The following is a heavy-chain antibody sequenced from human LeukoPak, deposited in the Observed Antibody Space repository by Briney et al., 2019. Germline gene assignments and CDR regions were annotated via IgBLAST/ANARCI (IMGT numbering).Heavy chain of an antibody. Sequence: GGSLRLSCAASGFTFSSYWMSWVRQAPGKGLEWVANIKQDGSEMYYVDSVKGRFTISRDNAKNTLYLHMNSLRVEDTAVYYCARVLNLVRGPLDYWGQGTLVTVSS. CDR3: ARVLNLVRGPLDY. CDR2: IKQDGSEM. V-gene: IGHV3-7*04. CDR1: GFTFSSYW. J-gene: IGHJ4*02. D-gene: IGHD3-10*01.